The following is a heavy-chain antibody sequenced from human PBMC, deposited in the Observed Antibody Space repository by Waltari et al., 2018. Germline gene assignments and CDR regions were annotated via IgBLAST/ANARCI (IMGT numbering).Heavy chain of an antibody. V-gene: IGHV3-48*01. J-gene: IGHJ4*02. CDR2: ISGGGYPI. CDR1: GFSFRSYG. D-gene: IGHD1-26*01. Sequence: EVQLVESGGGLVQPGGSLRLPCSASGFSFRSYGMNWVRQAPGKGLEWVAHISGGGYPIYYADSVKGRFTISRDNAKNSLFLQMNGLRAEDTAVYYCAPMGASRLTWTDWGQGTLVTVSS. CDR3: APMGASRLTWTD.